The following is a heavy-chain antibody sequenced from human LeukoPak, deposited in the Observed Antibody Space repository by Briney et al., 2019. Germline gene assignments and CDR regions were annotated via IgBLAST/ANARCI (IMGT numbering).Heavy chain of an antibody. D-gene: IGHD3-9*01. Sequence: PETLSLTCTVSGGSISSYYWSWIRQPPGKGLEWIGYIYYSGSTNYNPSLKSRVTISVDTSKNQFSLKLSSVTAADTAVYYCARSFGHYDILTGYYFNWFDPWGQGTLVTVSS. J-gene: IGHJ5*02. CDR3: ARSFGHYDILTGYYFNWFDP. CDR1: GGSISSYY. CDR2: IYYSGST. V-gene: IGHV4-59*01.